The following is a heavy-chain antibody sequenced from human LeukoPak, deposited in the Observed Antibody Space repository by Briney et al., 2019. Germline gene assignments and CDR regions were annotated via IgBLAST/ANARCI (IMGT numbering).Heavy chain of an antibody. CDR1: GFTFSIYG. V-gene: IGHV3-30*02. CDR3: AKGRDYAVDY. D-gene: IGHD4-17*01. J-gene: IGHJ4*02. Sequence: GGSLRLSCSASGFTFSIYGMHWVRQAPGKGLEWVAFIRYDGSEKYYVDSVKGRFTISRDNSKNTLYLQMNSLRVEDTAVYYCAKGRDYAVDYWGQGSLVTVSS. CDR2: IRYDGSEK.